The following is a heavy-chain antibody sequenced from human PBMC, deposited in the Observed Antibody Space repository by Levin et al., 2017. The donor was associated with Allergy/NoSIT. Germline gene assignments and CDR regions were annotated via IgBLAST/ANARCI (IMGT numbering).Heavy chain of an antibody. CDR3: ARTYSTNSVAMSY. D-gene: IGHD2-8*01. CDR2: VFHSGTT. Sequence: SETLSLTCAVSGDSISSGYYYNWVRQPPGEGLEWIGTVFHSGTTYYNPSLKSRVTMSVDTSKKQFSLKLSSVTAADTAVYYCARTYSTNSVAMSYWGQGTLVTVSS. V-gene: IGHV4-38-2*01. J-gene: IGHJ4*02. CDR1: GDSISSGYY.